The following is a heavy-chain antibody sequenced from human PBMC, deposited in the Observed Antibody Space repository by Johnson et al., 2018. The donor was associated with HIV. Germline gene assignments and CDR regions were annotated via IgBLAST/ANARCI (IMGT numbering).Heavy chain of an antibody. CDR3: ARGVPPSRLELKGDSFDI. CDR2: IKQDGSEK. V-gene: IGHV3-7*01. J-gene: IGHJ3*02. D-gene: IGHD1-26*01. CDR1: GFTVSSNY. Sequence: EVQLVESGGGLIQPGGSLRLSCAASGFTVSSNYMSWVRQAPGKGLEWVANIKQDGSEKYYVDSVKGRFTISRDNAKNTLYLQMNSLRAEDTAVYYCARGVPPSRLELKGDSFDIWGQGTMVTVSS.